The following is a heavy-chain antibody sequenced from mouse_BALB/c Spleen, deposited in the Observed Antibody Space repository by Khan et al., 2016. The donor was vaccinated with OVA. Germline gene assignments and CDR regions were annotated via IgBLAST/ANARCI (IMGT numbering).Heavy chain of an antibody. Sequence: QIQLVQSGPELKKPGETVQISCKASGFTFTNYGMNWVKQAPGKGLKWMGWINTYTGEPTFADDFKGRFAFSLETSASTAYLQINRLKNEDTATYFCARVGYNGTMDCWGQGTSVTLSS. J-gene: IGHJ4*01. CDR3: ARVGYNGTMDC. CDR2: INTYTGEP. V-gene: IGHV9-3-1*01. CDR1: GFTFTNYG. D-gene: IGHD2-14*01.